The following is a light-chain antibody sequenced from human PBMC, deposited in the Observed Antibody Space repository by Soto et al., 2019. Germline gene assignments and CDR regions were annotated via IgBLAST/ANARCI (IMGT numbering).Light chain of an antibody. CDR2: EVN. CDR3: GSYAGSVPA. Sequence: QAVVTQPPSASGSPGQSVAISCTGTSSDVGGHNYVSWYQQHPGKAPKLVIYEVNRRPSGVPDRFSGSKSGNTASLTVSGLQAEDEADYYCGSYAGSVPAFGGGTKVTVL. J-gene: IGLJ2*01. V-gene: IGLV2-8*01. CDR1: SSDVGGHNY.